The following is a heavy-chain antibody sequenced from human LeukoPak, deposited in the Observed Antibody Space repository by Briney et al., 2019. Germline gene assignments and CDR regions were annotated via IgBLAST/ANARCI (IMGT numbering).Heavy chain of an antibody. Sequence: PGGSLRLSCAASGFTFSSYWMHWVRQVPGKGLVWVSRINSDGSSTSYADSVKGRFTISRDNAKNTLYVQMDSLRAEDTAIYYCARSNQADDYWGQGTLVTVSS. CDR2: INSDGSST. V-gene: IGHV3-74*01. D-gene: IGHD1-14*01. CDR1: GFTFSSYW. CDR3: ARSNQADDY. J-gene: IGHJ4*02.